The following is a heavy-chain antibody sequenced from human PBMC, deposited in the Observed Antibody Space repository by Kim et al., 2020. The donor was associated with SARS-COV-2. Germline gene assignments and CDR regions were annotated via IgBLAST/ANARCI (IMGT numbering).Heavy chain of an antibody. CDR3: ARSRTGGPAVTAILEY. V-gene: IGHV3-30-3*01. D-gene: IGHD2-21*02. CDR2: ISYDGSND. Sequence: GGSLRLSCAASGFSFSDYAMHWVRQAPGKGLEWVAVISYDGSNDYYSDSVKGRFTISRDNSKNTLSLEMNSLRREDTAVYYCARSRTGGPAVTAILEYWGQGTLVTVSS. J-gene: IGHJ4*02. CDR1: GFSFSDYA.